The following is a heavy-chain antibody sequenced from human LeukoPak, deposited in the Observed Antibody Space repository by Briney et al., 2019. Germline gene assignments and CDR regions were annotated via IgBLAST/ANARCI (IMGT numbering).Heavy chain of an antibody. V-gene: IGHV1-2*06. CDR2: INPNSGGT. CDR3: ARGGYSYGFVVDY. Sequence: ASVKVSCKASGYTFTGYYMHWVRRAPGQGLEWMGRINPNSGGTNYAQKFQGRVTMTRDTSISTAYMELSRLRSDDTAVYYCARGGYSYGFVVDYWGQGTLVTVSS. CDR1: GYTFTGYY. D-gene: IGHD5-18*01. J-gene: IGHJ4*02.